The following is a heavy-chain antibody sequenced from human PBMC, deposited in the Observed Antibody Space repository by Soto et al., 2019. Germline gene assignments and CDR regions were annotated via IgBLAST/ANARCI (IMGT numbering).Heavy chain of an antibody. D-gene: IGHD2-8*02. CDR3: ARSGIYGWYGMDV. CDR1: GFTFSSYA. V-gene: IGHV3-30-3*01. J-gene: IGHJ6*02. Sequence: QVQLVESGGGVVQPGRSLRLSCAASGFTFSSYAMHWVRQAPGKGLEWVAVISYDGSNQYYADSVKGRFTISRDNSKNTLYLQMNSLRAEDTAVYYCARSGIYGWYGMDVWGQGTTVTVSS. CDR2: ISYDGSNQ.